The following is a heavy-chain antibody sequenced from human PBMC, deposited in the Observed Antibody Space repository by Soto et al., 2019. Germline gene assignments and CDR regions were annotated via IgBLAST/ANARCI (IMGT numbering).Heavy chain of an antibody. J-gene: IGHJ4*02. CDR3: AKVQSDGGATHDY. CDR1: GFTFSSYA. D-gene: IGHD2-15*01. Sequence: EVQLLESGGGLVQPGGSLRLSCAASGFTFSSYAMSWVRQAPGKGLEWVSAISGSGGSTYYADSVTGRCTISRDNSKNPMFLQMISLRAVDTAVYYCAKVQSDGGATHDYWGQGTLVTVSS. CDR2: ISGSGGST. V-gene: IGHV3-23*01.